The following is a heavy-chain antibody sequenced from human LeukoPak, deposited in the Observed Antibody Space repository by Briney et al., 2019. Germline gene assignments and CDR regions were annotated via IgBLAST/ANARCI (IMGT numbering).Heavy chain of an antibody. V-gene: IGHV1-2*02. J-gene: IGHJ4*02. D-gene: IGHD2-21*02. CDR2: INSNTGDT. CDR1: GYTFSAYY. Sequence: GASVKVSCKASGYTFSAYYMYWVREAPGQGLEWMGWINSNTGDTKYAQNFQGRVTMTRDTSISTVYMEVSRLRSDDTAVYYCARTCGGDCYILDSWGQGTLVTVSS. CDR3: ARTCGGDCYILDS.